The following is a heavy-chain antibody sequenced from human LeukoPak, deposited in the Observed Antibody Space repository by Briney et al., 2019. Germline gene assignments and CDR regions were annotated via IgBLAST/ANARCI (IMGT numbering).Heavy chain of an antibody. CDR1: GYTFTGQF. CDR2: IDPPSGTP. J-gene: IGHJ4*02. D-gene: IGHD6-19*01. V-gene: IGHV1-2*02. Sequence: ASVKVSCKASGYTFTGQFIHCLRQAPGQGLEWMGWIDPPSGTPHYAQKFQDAVTLTRDTSIGTAYMEVHRLQPDDTAVYYCARSGFSTGFYVDFWGQGTLISVSS. CDR3: ARSGFSTGFYVDF.